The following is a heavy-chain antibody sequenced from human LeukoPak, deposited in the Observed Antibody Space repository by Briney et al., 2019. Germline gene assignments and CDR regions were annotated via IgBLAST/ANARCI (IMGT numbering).Heavy chain of an antibody. Sequence: GGSLRLSCAASGVTFSNQIMNWVRQAPGKGLEWVSYISTSSNTIYYADSVKGRSTISRDNAKNSLYLQMNSLRDEDTAVYFCASGDYYFDYWGRGTRVTVSS. V-gene: IGHV3-48*02. D-gene: IGHD3-3*01. J-gene: IGHJ4*02. CDR3: ASGDYYFDY. CDR1: GVTFSNQI. CDR2: ISTSSNTI.